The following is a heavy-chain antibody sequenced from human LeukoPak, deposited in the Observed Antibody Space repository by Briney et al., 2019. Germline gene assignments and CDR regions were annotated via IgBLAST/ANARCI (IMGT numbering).Heavy chain of an antibody. CDR1: GFTFSSYG. J-gene: IGHJ4*02. D-gene: IGHD6-19*01. V-gene: IGHV3-30*18. Sequence: GGSLRLSCAASGFTFSSYGMHWVRQAPGKGLEWVAVISYDGSNKYYADSVKGRFTISRDNSKNTLYLQMNSLRAEDTAVYYCAKDLKAVAVYYFDYWGQGTLVTVSS. CDR2: ISYDGSNK. CDR3: AKDLKAVAVYYFDY.